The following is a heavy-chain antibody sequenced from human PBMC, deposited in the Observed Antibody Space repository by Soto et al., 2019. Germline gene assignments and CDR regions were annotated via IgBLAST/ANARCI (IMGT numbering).Heavy chain of an antibody. J-gene: IGHJ3*02. CDR3: VKTGGFPSGYDFAFDI. V-gene: IGHV3-64D*06. D-gene: IGHD5-12*01. CDR2: ISSNGGST. Sequence: GGSLRLSCSASGFTFSSYAMHWVRQAPGKGLEYVSAISSNGGSTYYADSVKGIFTISRYNSKNTLYLQMSSLRAEDTAVYYCVKTGGFPSGYDFAFDIWGPGTMVTVSS. CDR1: GFTFSSYA.